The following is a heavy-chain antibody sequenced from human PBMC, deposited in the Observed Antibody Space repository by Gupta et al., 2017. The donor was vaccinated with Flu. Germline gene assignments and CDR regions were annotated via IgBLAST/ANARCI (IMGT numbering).Heavy chain of an antibody. J-gene: IGHJ6*02. V-gene: IGHV3-23*01. Sequence: EVQLLESGGGLIQPGGSLRLSCADSGFTFSSYALSWVRQAPGTGLEWVSAISGSGGSTYYADSVKGRFTISRDNSKNTLYLQMNSLRAEDTAVYYCAKDFLDIVAAAGINGMDVWGQGTTVTVSS. CDR1: GFTFSSYA. D-gene: IGHD6-13*01. CDR2: ISGSGGST. CDR3: AKDFLDIVAAAGINGMDV.